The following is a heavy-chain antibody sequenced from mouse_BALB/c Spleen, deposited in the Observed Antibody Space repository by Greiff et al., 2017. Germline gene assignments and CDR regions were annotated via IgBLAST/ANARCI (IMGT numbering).Heavy chain of an antibody. CDR2: ISSGGSYT. D-gene: IGHD3-2*01. V-gene: IGHV5-9-3*01. J-gene: IGHJ2*01. CDR1: GFTFSSYA. CDR3: ARHDSSGYYFDD. Sequence: EVHLVESGGGLVTPGGSLKLSCAASGFTFSSYAMSWVRQTPEKRLEWVATISSGGSYTYYPDSVKGRFTISRDNAKNTLYLQMSSLRSEDTAMYYCARHDSSGYYFDDWGQGTTLTVSS.